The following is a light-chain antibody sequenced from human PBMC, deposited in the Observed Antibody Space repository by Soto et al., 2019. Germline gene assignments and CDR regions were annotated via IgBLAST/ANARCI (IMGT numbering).Light chain of an antibody. CDR2: GAS. J-gene: IGKJ5*01. Sequence: EVVLTQSPCTLSLSTGERATLSCRASQYVTSTYIAWCQQKPGQAPRLLIYGASTRATGTPDRFSGTGSGTDFTLTISRLEPEDFAVYYCQHFGDSPITFGQGTRLAI. CDR3: QHFGDSPIT. CDR1: QYVTSTY. V-gene: IGKV3-20*01.